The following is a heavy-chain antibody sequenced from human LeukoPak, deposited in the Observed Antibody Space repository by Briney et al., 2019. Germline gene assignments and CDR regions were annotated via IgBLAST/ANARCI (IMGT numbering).Heavy chain of an antibody. CDR3: ALISSSWYAVDY. CDR1: GYTFTGYY. CDR2: INPNSGGT. V-gene: IGHV1-2*02. D-gene: IGHD6-13*01. J-gene: IGHJ4*02. Sequence: ASVKVSCKASGYTFTGYYMHWVRQAPGQGLEWMGWINPNSGGTNYAQKFQGRVTMTRDTSISTAYMELSRLRFDDTAVYYCALISSSWYAVDYWGQGTLVTVSS.